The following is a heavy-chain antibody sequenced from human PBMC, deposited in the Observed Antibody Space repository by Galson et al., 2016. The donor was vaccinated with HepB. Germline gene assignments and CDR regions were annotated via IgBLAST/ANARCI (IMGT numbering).Heavy chain of an antibody. J-gene: IGHJ6*02. Sequence: SLRLSCAASGFTFSSYSMNWVRQAPGKGLEWVSSIGSSSSYIYYADSVKGRFTISRDNAKNSLYLQMNSLRVEDTAIYYCARGLYAAILDVWGQGTTVTVSS. CDR2: IGSSSSYI. D-gene: IGHD2-2*01. CDR3: ARGLYAAILDV. CDR1: GFTFSSYS. V-gene: IGHV3-21*01.